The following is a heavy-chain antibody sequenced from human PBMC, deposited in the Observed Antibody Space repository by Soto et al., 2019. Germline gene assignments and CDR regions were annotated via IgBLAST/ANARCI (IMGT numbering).Heavy chain of an antibody. CDR2: INAGNGNT. V-gene: IGHV1-3*01. CDR3: ARVIRNAYYYYYGMDV. D-gene: IGHD1-1*01. CDR1: GYTFTSYA. J-gene: IGHJ6*02. Sequence: ASVKVSCKASGYTFTSYAMHWVRQAPGQRLEWMGWINAGNGNTKYSQKFQGRVTITRDTSASTAYMELSSLRSEDTAVYYCARVIRNAYYYYYGMDVWGQGTTVTSP.